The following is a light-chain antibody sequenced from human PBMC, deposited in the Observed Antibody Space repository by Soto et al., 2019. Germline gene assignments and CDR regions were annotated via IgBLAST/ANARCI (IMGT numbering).Light chain of an antibody. V-gene: IGKV1-8*01. J-gene: IGKJ4*01. Sequence: AIRMTQSPSSFSASTGDRVTITCRASQGISSYLAWYQQKPGKAPKLLIYAASTLQSGVPSRFSGSGSGTDFTLTISCLQSEDFATYYCQQYYSYPQTFGGGTKEEIK. CDR3: QQYYSYPQT. CDR2: AAS. CDR1: QGISSY.